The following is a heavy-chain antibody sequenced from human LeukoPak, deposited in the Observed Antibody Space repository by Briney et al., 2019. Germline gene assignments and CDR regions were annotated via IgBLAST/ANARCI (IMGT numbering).Heavy chain of an antibody. CDR1: GFTFSSYW. CDR3: AVGHSLFGVTNTLYY. D-gene: IGHD3-3*01. CDR2: INTDGSST. Sequence: GGSLRLSCAASGFTFSSYWMHWVRQAPGKGLVWVSRINTDGSSTSYADSVKGRFTISRDNAKNTLYLQMDSLRADDTAIYYCAVGHSLFGVTNTLYYWGQGTLVTVSS. J-gene: IGHJ4*02. V-gene: IGHV3-74*01.